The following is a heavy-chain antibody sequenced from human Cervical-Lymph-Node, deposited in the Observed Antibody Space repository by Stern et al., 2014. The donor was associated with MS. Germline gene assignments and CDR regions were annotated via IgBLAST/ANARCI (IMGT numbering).Heavy chain of an antibody. D-gene: IGHD5-24*01. V-gene: IGHV3-11*06. J-gene: IGHJ4*02. CDR3: ARASDGYGDYFDY. CDR2: ISSSSSYT. CDR1: GFTFSDYY. Sequence: VQLVESGGGLVKPGGSLRLSCAASGFTFSDYYMSWIRQAPGKGLEWVSYISSSSSYTNYADSVKGRFTISRDNSKNTLYLQMNSLRAEDTAVYYCARASDGYGDYFDYWGQGTLVTVSS.